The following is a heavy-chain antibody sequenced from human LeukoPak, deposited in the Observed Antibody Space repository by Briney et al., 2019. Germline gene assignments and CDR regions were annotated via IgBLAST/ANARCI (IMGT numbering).Heavy chain of an antibody. CDR1: GFTFSSYA. CDR3: AKDRLRYCSGGSCYSPVDY. Sequence: GGSLRLSCAASGFTFSSYAMHWVRQAPGKGLEWVAVISYDGSNEYYADSVKGRFTISRDNSKNTLYLQMNSLRVEDTAVYYCAKDRLRYCSGGSCYSPVDYWGQGTLVSVSS. D-gene: IGHD2-15*01. V-gene: IGHV3-30*04. CDR2: ISYDGSNE. J-gene: IGHJ4*02.